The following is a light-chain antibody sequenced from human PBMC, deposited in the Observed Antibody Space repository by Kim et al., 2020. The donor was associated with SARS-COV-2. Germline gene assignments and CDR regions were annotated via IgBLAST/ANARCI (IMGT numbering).Light chain of an antibody. Sequence: SYELTQPPSVSGGPGQTASIICSGDNLGDKYTYWYQQKPGQSPVLVIYQDTKRPSGIPERFSGSNSGNTATLTISGTQALDEGDYYCQAWDSSTAVFGGGTQLTVL. CDR3: QAWDSSTAV. V-gene: IGLV3-1*01. CDR2: QDT. J-gene: IGLJ3*02. CDR1: NLGDKY.